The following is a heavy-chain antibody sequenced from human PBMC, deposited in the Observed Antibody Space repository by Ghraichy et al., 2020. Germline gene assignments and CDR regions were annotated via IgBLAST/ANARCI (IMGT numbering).Heavy chain of an antibody. V-gene: IGHV1-18*01. D-gene: IGHD4-23*01. CDR1: GYTFTSYG. CDR3: ARDHGGVPPGPSDAFDI. CDR2: ISAYNGNT. Sequence: ASVKVSCKASGYTFTSYGISWVRQAPGQGLEWMGWISAYNGNTNYAQKLQGRVTMTTDTSTSTAYMELRSLRSDDTAVYYCARDHGGVPPGPSDAFDIWGQGTMVTVSS. J-gene: IGHJ3*02.